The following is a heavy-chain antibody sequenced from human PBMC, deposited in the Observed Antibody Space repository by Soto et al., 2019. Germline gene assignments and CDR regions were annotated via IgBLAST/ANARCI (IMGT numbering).Heavy chain of an antibody. CDR3: AREAPTYSSSAEGGGLDV. J-gene: IGHJ6*02. V-gene: IGHV1-2*02. CDR1: GNTLPASF. Sequence: QVQLVQSGAEEKKPGASVKVSCRAPGNTLPASFINWLRKAPGQGLGWRGGNNPNSGGTNYAQKFQGRVTMTRDTFISTAYMDLSRLRSDDTAVYYCAREAPTYSSSAEGGGLDVWGQGTTVTVSS. CDR2: NNPNSGGT. D-gene: IGHD6-6*01.